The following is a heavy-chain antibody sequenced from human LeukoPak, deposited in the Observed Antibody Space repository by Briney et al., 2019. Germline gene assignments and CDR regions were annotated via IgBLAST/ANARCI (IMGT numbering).Heavy chain of an antibody. CDR3: ARGNYYGMDV. V-gene: IGHV3-74*01. CDR1: GFTFSNYW. J-gene: IGHJ6*02. CDR2: INSDGSST. Sequence: PGGSLRLSCAASGFTFSNYWMHWVRPAPGKGRMWVSRINSDGSSTRYADSVKGRFTISRDNAKNTLYLQMNSLRAEDTAVYYCARGNYYGMDVWGQGTTVTVSS.